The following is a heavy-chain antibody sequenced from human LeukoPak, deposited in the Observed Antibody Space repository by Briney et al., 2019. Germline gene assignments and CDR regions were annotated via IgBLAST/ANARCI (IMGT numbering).Heavy chain of an antibody. J-gene: IGHJ4*02. D-gene: IGHD6-19*01. Sequence: SETLSLTCTVSGGSISSLNLWSWLRQPPGKGLEWVGETYLDGRTNFHPSVRGRVTIFIDKPKNQLSLQLTSVTAADTAVYYCAGLEGRYSTDWFYFFDYWGQGALVTVSS. CDR3: AGLEGRYSTDWFYFFDY. CDR1: GGSISSLNL. V-gene: IGHV4-4*02. CDR2: TYLDGRT.